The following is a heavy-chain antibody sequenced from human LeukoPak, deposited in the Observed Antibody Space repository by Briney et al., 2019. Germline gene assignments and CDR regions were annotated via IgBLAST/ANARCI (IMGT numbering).Heavy chain of an antibody. CDR1: GYTFTSYA. V-gene: IGHV7-4-1*02. Sequence: ASVKVSCKASGYTFTSYAMNWVRQAPGQGLEWMGWINTNTGNPTYAQGFTGRFVFSLDTSVSTAYLQISSLKASDAAMYYCARLAGLAVAGPFDYWGQGTLVTVSS. CDR3: ARLAGLAVAGPFDY. CDR2: INTNTGNP. J-gene: IGHJ4*02. D-gene: IGHD6-19*01.